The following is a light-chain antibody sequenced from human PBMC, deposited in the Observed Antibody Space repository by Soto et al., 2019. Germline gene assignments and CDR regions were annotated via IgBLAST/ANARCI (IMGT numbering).Light chain of an antibody. V-gene: IGKV3-20*01. CDR2: GAS. CDR1: ESVDIN. CDR3: QQYGSSGT. Sequence: PGEGVTLSCRASESVDINLAWYQQKPGQAPRLLIYGASSRATGIPDRFSGSGSGTDFTLTISRLEPEDFAVYYCQQYGSSGTFGQGTKVDIK. J-gene: IGKJ1*01.